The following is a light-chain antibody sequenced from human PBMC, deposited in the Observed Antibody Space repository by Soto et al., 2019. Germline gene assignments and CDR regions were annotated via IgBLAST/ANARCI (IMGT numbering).Light chain of an antibody. Sequence: DIQMTQSPSALSASVGDRVTFTCRANEDISTSLAWFQQKPGQAPKSLIYAASSLQSGGPSRFSGSGSGTDLSLTINSLQPEDFATYYRQHYKTYPLTFGGETKVEIK. CDR3: QHYKTYPLT. V-gene: IGKV1-16*01. CDR1: EDISTS. CDR2: AAS. J-gene: IGKJ4*01.